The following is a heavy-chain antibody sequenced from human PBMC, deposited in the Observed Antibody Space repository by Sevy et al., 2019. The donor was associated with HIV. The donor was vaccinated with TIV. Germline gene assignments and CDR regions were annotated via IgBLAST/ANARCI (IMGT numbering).Heavy chain of an antibody. CDR1: GFSFRNYW. Sequence: GGSLRLSCAASGFSFRNYWMHWVRQAPGKGLVWVSRISFDGSTTTYEDSVKGRFTISRDNAKNTLYLQMNSLRAEDTAVYYCAREVGRGHDYWGQGTLVTVSS. CDR3: AREVGRGHDY. CDR2: ISFDGSTT. J-gene: IGHJ4*02. D-gene: IGHD1-26*01. V-gene: IGHV3-74*01.